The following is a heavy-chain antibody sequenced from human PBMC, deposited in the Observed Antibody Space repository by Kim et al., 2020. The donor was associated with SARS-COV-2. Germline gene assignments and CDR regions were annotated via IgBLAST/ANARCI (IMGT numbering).Heavy chain of an antibody. J-gene: IGHJ5*02. Sequence: GGSLRLSCAASGFTFSDYYMSWIRQAPGKGLEWVSYISSSSSYTNYADSVKGRFTISRDNAKNSLYLQMNSLRAEDTAVYYCARVGGYSSSRAWFDPWGQGTLVTVSS. CDR1: GFTFSDYY. D-gene: IGHD6-13*01. CDR2: ISSSSSYT. V-gene: IGHV3-11*05. CDR3: ARVGGYSSSRAWFDP.